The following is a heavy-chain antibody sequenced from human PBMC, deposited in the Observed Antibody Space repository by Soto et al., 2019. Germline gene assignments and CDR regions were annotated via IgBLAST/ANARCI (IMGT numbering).Heavy chain of an antibody. J-gene: IGHJ5*02. D-gene: IGHD1-1*01. V-gene: IGHV4-34*02. CDR3: SRGRDPHNGGRT. CDR2: IHPSGDT. Sequence: QVQLQQWGAGLLKPSETLSLTCAVHSGSFSSYYCTWTRQPPGKGLESIGEIHPSGDTDYNPSLSKRLTISLATCKTQFPPRLPSVTAAGKAVSFCSRGRDPHNGGRTWGQGPLVTVSS. CDR1: SGSFSSYY.